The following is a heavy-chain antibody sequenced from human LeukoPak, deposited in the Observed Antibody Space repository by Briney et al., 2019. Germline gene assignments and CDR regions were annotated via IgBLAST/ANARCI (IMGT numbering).Heavy chain of an antibody. CDR3: ARDGIAAGGVDWFDP. D-gene: IGHD6-13*01. CDR1: GYTFTSYY. Sequence: GASVKVSCKASGYTFTSYYMHWVRQAPGQGLEWMGIINPSGGNTSYAQKFQGRVTMTRDTSTSTVYMELSSLRYEDTAVYYCARDGIAAGGVDWFDPWGQGTLVTVSS. CDR2: INPSGGNT. J-gene: IGHJ5*02. V-gene: IGHV1-46*01.